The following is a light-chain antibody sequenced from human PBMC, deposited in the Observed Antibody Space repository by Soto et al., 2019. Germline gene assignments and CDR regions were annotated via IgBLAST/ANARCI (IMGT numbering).Light chain of an antibody. CDR2: EVN. Sequence: QSVLTQPPSASGSPRQSVAISCTGTSSDVGGYNYVSWYQQHPGKAPKLMIYEVNKRPSGVPDRFSGSKSGNTASLTVSGLQAEDEADYYCSSYAGSSYVFGTGTKLTVL. V-gene: IGLV2-8*01. CDR3: SSYAGSSYV. J-gene: IGLJ1*01. CDR1: SSDVGGYNY.